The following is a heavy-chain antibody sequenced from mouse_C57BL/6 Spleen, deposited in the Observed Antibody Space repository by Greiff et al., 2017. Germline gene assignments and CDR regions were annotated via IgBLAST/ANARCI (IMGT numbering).Heavy chain of an antibody. CDR1: GYSFTSYY. J-gene: IGHJ2*01. CDR2: IYPGSGNT. CDR3: ATYDIDY. V-gene: IGHV1-66*01. D-gene: IGHD2-12*01. Sequence: VQLKESGPELVKPGASVKISCKASGYSFTSYYIHWVKQRPGQGLEWIGWIYPGSGNTKYNEKFKGKATLTADTSSSTAYMQLSSLTSEDSAVYYCATYDIDYWGQGTTLTVSS.